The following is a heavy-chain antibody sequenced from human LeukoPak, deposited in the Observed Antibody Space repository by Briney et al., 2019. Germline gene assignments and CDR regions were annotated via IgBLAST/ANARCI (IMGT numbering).Heavy chain of an antibody. Sequence: PGGSLRLSCSASGFTFSSYGMLWVRQAPGKGLEWVAFIRYDGSIKYYADSVKGRLTISRDNSKNTLDLQMNSLRAEDTAVYYCAKVPNPYDNVWGSYRHGYLQHWGQGTLVTVSS. CDR2: IRYDGSIK. CDR1: GFTFSSYG. V-gene: IGHV3-30*02. D-gene: IGHD3-16*02. CDR3: AKVPNPYDNVWGSYRHGYLQH. J-gene: IGHJ1*01.